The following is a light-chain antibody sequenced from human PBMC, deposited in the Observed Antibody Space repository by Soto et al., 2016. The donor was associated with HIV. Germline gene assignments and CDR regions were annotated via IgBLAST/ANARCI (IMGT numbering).Light chain of an antibody. V-gene: IGLV3-21*03. CDR3: QVWDSDHRAV. CDR1: NIGGKS. CDR2: DDS. J-gene: IGLJ1*01. Sequence: SYELAQPPSVSVAPGKTARIICGGNNIGGKSVHWYQQKSGQAPVLVVYDDSDRPSGIPERFSGSNSGNTATLTISRVEAGDEADYYCQVWDSDHRAVFGTGTKVTVL.